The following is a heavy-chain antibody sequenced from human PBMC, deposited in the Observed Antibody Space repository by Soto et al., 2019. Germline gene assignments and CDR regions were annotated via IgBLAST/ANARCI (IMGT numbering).Heavy chain of an antibody. CDR2: IYYSGST. J-gene: IGHJ6*02. CDR1: GGSISSGGYY. D-gene: IGHD4-17*01. CDR3: ARVDYGGKGYYYYYGMDV. Sequence: QVQLQESGPGLVKPSQTLSLTCTVSGGSISSGGYYWSWIRQHPGKGLEWIGYIYYSGSTYYNPXXNSRVPIAVDXXKXQXXLKLSSVTAADTAVYYCARVDYGGKGYYYYYGMDVWGQGTTVTVSS. V-gene: IGHV4-31*03.